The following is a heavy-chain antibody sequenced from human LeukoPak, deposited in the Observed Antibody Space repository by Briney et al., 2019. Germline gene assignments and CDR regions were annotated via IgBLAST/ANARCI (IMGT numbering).Heavy chain of an antibody. Sequence: GGALRLSCAASGFTFSTYAMNWVRQAPGKGLEWVSGLYGNGDGLSYADSVRGRFTISRDNSRNTLYLQMNSLRVDDTAVYYCAKGLRPDGRWDIDHWGQGTLVIVSS. CDR2: LYGNGDGL. J-gene: IGHJ4*02. V-gene: IGHV3-23*01. CDR1: GFTFSTYA. D-gene: IGHD5-24*01. CDR3: AKGLRPDGRWDIDH.